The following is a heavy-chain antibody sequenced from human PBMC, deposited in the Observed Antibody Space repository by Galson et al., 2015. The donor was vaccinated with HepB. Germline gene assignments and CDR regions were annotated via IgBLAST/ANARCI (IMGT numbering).Heavy chain of an antibody. J-gene: IGHJ4*02. D-gene: IGHD1-26*01. Sequence: SLRLSCAASGFTFSNAWMSWVRQAPGKGLEWVGRIKSKTDGGTTDYAAPVKGRFTISRDDSKNALYLQMNSLKTEDTAVYYCTTEWELLNLVDYWGQGTLVTVSS. V-gene: IGHV3-15*01. CDR3: TTEWELLNLVDY. CDR1: GFTFSNAW. CDR2: IKSKTDGGTT.